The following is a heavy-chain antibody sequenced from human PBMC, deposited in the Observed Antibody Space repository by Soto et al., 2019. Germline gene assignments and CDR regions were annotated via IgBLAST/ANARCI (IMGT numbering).Heavy chain of an antibody. Sequence: SETLSLTCTVSGGSVSSGSYYWSWIRQPPGKGLEWIGYIYYSGSTYYNPSLKSRVTISVDTSKNQFSLKLSSVTAADTAVYYCARGAPVVNDYWGQGTLVTVSS. V-gene: IGHV4-61*01. CDR2: IYYSGST. CDR3: ARGAPVVNDY. D-gene: IGHD3-22*01. J-gene: IGHJ4*02. CDR1: GGSVSSGSYY.